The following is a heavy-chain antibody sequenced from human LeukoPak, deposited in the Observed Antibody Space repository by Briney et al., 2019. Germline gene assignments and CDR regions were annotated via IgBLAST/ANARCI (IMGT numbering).Heavy chain of an antibody. V-gene: IGHV1-18*01. J-gene: IGHJ5*02. CDR1: GYTFTSYG. Sequence: GASVKVSCKASGYTFTSYGISWVRQAPGQGLEWMGWISAYNGNTNYAQKLQGRVTMTTDTSTSTAYMELRSLRSDDTAVYYCARGYDFWSGYYEKKNWFDPWGQGTLVTVSS. CDR3: ARGYDFWSGYYEKKNWFDP. D-gene: IGHD3-3*01. CDR2: ISAYNGNT.